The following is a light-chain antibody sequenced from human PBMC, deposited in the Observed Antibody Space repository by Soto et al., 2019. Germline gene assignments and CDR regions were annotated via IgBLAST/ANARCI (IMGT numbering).Light chain of an antibody. J-gene: IGLJ3*02. CDR1: SIDVGHPYNY. CDR2: GVS. CDR3: MSYIASTTTHWV. Sequence: QSALTQPASVSGSPGQSITISCTGTSIDVGHPYNYVSWYQQYPGKATKLLILGVSNRPSGISGRFSGSKSGNTASLTISGLQPEDEADYYCMSYIASTTTHWVLGGGTKLTVL. V-gene: IGLV2-14*03.